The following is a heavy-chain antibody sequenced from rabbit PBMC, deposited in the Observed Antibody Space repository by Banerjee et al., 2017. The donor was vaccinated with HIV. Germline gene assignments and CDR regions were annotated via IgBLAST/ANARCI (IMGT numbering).Heavy chain of an antibody. Sequence: QSLEESGGGLVKPGASLTLTCTASGLDFSSGYDMCWVRQAPGKGLEWIACIDAGNSGTTNYASWGKGRFTASKTSSTTVTLQMTSLTAADTATYFCARVGGSADYNLWGPGTLVTVS. CDR3: ARVGGSADYNL. CDR1: GLDFSSGYD. D-gene: IGHD1-1*01. J-gene: IGHJ4*01. V-gene: IGHV1S40*01. CDR2: IDAGNSGTT.